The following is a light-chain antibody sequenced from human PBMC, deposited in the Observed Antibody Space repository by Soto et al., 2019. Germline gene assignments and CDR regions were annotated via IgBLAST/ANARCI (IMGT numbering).Light chain of an antibody. CDR2: LNSDGSH. CDR3: QTWGTGIVV. CDR1: SGHSSYA. V-gene: IGLV4-69*01. Sequence: QPVLTQSPSASASLGASVKLTCTLSSGHSSYAIAWHQQQPEKGPRYLMKLNSDGSHSKGDGIPDRFSGSSSGAERYITISSLQSEDEADYYCQTWGTGIVVFGGGTKVTVL. J-gene: IGLJ2*01.